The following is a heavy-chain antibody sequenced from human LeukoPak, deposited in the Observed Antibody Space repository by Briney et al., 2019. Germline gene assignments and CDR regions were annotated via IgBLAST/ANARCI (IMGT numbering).Heavy chain of an antibody. CDR2: IYTRGST. CDR3: ARGSREMSTIFDY. V-gene: IGHV4-4*07. J-gene: IGHJ4*02. Sequence: SETLSLTCSVSGGAISSYCWNWIRRPAGKGLEWIGCIYTRGSTIHNPSIKSRVTMSVDTAKNQFSLRLNSVTAADTAVYYCARGSREMSTIFDYWGQGTLVTVSS. D-gene: IGHD5-24*01. CDR1: GGAISSYC.